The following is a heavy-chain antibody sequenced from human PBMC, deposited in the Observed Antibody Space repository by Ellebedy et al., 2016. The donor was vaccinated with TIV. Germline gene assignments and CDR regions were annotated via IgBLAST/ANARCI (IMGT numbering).Heavy chain of an antibody. D-gene: IGHD5-24*01. CDR1: GFTFSNYA. V-gene: IGHV4-59*08. CDR2: IYYTGST. J-gene: IGHJ4*02. Sequence: ESLKISCAASGFTFSNYALSWVRQPPGKGLEWIGYIYYTGSTNYNPSLKSRVTISVDTSKNQFSLNLTSVTAADTAVYYCARHAEMATITFDFWGQGTLVTVSS. CDR3: ARHAEMATITFDF.